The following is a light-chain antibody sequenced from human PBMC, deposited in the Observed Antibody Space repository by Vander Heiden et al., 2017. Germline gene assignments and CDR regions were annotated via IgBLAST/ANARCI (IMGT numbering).Light chain of an antibody. CDR1: QSLSSN. CDR2: GAS. J-gene: IGKJ4*01. CDR3: QQYNKWPPLT. V-gene: IGKV3-15*01. Sequence: EIVMTQSPATLSVSPWERATLSCRASQSLSSNLAWYQQKPGQAPRLLIYGASTRATGIPARFSGSGSGTEFTLTISSLQSEDFAVYYCQQYNKWPPLTFGGGTKVEIK.